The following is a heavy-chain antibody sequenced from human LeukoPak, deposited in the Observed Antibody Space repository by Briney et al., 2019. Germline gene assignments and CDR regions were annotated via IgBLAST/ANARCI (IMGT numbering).Heavy chain of an antibody. Sequence: SVKVSCKASGGTFSSYAITWVRQAPGQGLEWMGGIIPIFGTANYAQKFQGRVTITTDESTSTAYMELSSLRSEDTAVYYCGNNPQWLLWERLNWFDPWGQGTLVTVSS. D-gene: IGHD3-3*01. CDR3: GNNPQWLLWERLNWFDP. CDR2: IIPIFGTA. V-gene: IGHV1-69*05. CDR1: GGTFSSYA. J-gene: IGHJ5*02.